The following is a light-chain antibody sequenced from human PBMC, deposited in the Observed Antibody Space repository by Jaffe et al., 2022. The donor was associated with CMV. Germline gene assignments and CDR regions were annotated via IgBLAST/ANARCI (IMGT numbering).Light chain of an antibody. J-gene: IGKJ4*01. CDR3: QQSYRIPLT. CDR2: AAS. Sequence: DIQMTQSPSTLSASIGDSVTITCRASQSIDTYLNWFHQKPGKAPKVLIFAASTLQSGVPSRFSGRGSGTEFTLSISSLQPEDLGTFYCQQSYRIPLTFGGGTKVEIE. CDR1: QSIDTY. V-gene: IGKV1-39*01.